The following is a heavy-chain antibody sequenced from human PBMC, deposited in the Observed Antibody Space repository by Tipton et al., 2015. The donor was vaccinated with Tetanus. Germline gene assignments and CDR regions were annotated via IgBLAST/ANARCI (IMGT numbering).Heavy chain of an antibody. J-gene: IGHJ4*02. CDR1: GFAVAANY. CDR2: LYSGGGP. CDR3: ARAPRYGGGDCYHFDY. D-gene: IGHD2-21*02. Sequence: SLRLSCAASGFAVAANYMTWVRQAPGKGLEWVSVLYSGGGPNYADSVKGRFTISRDNSKNTLYLQMNSLRVEDTAIYYCARAPRYGGGDCYHFDYWGQGTLVTVSS. V-gene: IGHV3-53*01.